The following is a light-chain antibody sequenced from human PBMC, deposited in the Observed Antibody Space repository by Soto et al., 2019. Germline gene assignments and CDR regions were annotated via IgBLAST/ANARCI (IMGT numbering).Light chain of an antibody. Sequence: QSALTQPASVSGSPGQSITISCTGTSSDVGGYHYVSWYQQHPGKAPKLMIYEVSNRPSGVSNRFSGSKSGNTASLTISGLQAEDEADYFCSSYGSTSTLYVFWTGTKLTVL. V-gene: IGLV2-14*01. J-gene: IGLJ1*01. CDR3: SSYGSTSTLYV. CDR1: SSDVGGYHY. CDR2: EVS.